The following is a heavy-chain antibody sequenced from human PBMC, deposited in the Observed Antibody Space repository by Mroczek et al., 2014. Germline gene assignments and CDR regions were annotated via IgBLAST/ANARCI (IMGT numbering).Heavy chain of an antibody. CDR3: ARGPPYYEDTPDGAFDI. D-gene: IGHD3-22*01. J-gene: IGHJ3*02. CDR2: IYTSGST. CDR1: GGSISSGSYY. V-gene: IGHV4-61*02. Sequence: QVQLVESGPGLVKPSQTLSLTCTVSGGSISSGSYYWSWIRQPAGKGLEWIGRIYTSGSTNYNPSLKSRVTISVDTSKNQFSLKLSSVTAADTAVYYCARGPPYYEDTPDGAFDIWGQGTMVTVSS.